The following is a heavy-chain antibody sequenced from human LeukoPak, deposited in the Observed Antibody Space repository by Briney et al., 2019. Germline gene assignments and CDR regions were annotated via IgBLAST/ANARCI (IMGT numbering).Heavy chain of an antibody. J-gene: IGHJ4*02. CDR1: GGSISSYY. CDR3: AKYGPQDSGSSHFDY. D-gene: IGHD1-26*01. Sequence: ETLSLTCTVSGGSISSYYWSWVRQAPGKGLEWVSAIRDSGSSTHYADSVKGRFTTSRDNSKNTLFLQMNSLRAEDTAIYYCAKYGPQDSGSSHFDYWGQGALVTVSS. CDR2: IRDSGSST. V-gene: IGHV3-23*01.